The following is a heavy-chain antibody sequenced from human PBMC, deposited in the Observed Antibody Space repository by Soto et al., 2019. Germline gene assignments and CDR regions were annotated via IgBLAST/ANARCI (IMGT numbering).Heavy chain of an antibody. CDR1: GFTFSSYA. D-gene: IGHD3-3*01. Sequence: GGSLRLSCAASGFTFSSYAMSWFRQAPGKGLEWVSAISGSGGSTYYADSVKGRFTISRDNSKNTLYLQMNSLRAEDTAVYYCAKALNRFLEWLDFYYYYGMDVWGQGTTVTVSS. J-gene: IGHJ6*02. CDR2: ISGSGGST. V-gene: IGHV3-23*01. CDR3: AKALNRFLEWLDFYYYYGMDV.